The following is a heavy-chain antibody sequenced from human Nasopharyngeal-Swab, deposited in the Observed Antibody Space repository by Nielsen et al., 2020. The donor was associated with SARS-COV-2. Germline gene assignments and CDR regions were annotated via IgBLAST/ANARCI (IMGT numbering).Heavy chain of an antibody. CDR2: IKQDGSEK. CDR1: GFTFSNYW. V-gene: IGHV3-7*01. D-gene: IGHD5-24*01. Sequence: GESLKISCAASGFTFSNYWMSWVRQAPGKGLERVANIKQDGSEKYYVDSVKGRFTISRDNAKNSLYLQMNSLRVEDTAVYYCARSEIWGQGTLVTVSS. J-gene: IGHJ4*02. CDR3: ARSEI.